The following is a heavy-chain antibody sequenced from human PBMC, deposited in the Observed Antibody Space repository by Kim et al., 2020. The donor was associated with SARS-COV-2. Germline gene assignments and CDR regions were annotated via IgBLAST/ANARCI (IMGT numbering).Heavy chain of an antibody. D-gene: IGHD4-17*01. CDR3: GSRRRWSYGMDV. Sequence: TTYTPSLKSRVTISVDTSKTHFSLKLSSVTAADTAVYYCGSRRRWSYGMDVWGQGTTVTVSS. CDR2: T. V-gene: IGHV4-34*01. J-gene: IGHJ6*02.